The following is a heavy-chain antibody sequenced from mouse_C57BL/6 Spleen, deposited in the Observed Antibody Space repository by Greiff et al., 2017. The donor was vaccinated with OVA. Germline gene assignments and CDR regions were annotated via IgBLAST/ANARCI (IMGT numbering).Heavy chain of an antibody. CDR3: AREDYGSSYGNFDV. Sequence: QVQLQQPGTELVKPGASVKLSCKASGYTFTSYWMHWVKQRPGQGLEWIGNINPSNGGTNYNEKFKSKATLTVDKSSSTAYMQRSSLTSEDSAVYYCAREDYGSSYGNFDVWGTGTTVTVSS. D-gene: IGHD1-1*01. CDR2: INPSNGGT. J-gene: IGHJ1*03. CDR1: GYTFTSYW. V-gene: IGHV1-53*01.